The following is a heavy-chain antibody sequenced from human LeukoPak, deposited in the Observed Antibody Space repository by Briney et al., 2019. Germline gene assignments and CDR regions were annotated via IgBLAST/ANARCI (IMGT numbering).Heavy chain of an antibody. D-gene: IGHD5-24*01. CDR1: RGTFSSYA. J-gene: IGHJ4*02. Sequence: GASVKVSCKASRGTFSSYAISWVRQAPGQGLEWMGRIIPILGIANYAQKFQGRVTIAADKSTSTAYMELSSLRSEDTAVYYCASGDGYNLGFDYWGQGTLVTVSS. V-gene: IGHV1-69*04. CDR3: ASGDGYNLGFDY. CDR2: IIPILGIA.